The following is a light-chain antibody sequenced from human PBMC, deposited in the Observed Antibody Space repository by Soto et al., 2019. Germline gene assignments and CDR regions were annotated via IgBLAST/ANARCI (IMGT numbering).Light chain of an antibody. J-gene: IGKJ1*01. CDR1: QSISSG. CDR2: KAS. Sequence: DIQMTQSPSTLSASVGDRVTITCRASQSISSGLAWYQQKPGKAPKLLIYKASSLESGVPPRFSGSGSGTEFTLTISSLQPDDFATYYCQQYNSYWTFGQGTKVEIK. V-gene: IGKV1-5*03. CDR3: QQYNSYWT.